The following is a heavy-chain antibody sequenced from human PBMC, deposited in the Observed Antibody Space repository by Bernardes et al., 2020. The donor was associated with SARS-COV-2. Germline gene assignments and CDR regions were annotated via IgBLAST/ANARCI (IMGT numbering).Heavy chain of an antibody. CDR1: GFTFSSHW. D-gene: IGHD3-22*01. CDR2: INSGGRST. Sequence: GGSLRLSCAASGFTFSSHWMHWVRQAPGEGLVWVSRINSGGRSTNYADSVKGRFTISRDNAKNTLYLQLSSLRPEDTAVYYCARGASSGYRIDYWGQGTLVSVSS. CDR3: ARGASSGYRIDY. J-gene: IGHJ4*02. V-gene: IGHV3-74*01.